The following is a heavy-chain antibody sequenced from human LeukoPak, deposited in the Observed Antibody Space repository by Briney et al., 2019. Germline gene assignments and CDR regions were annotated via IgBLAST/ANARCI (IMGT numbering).Heavy chain of an antibody. CDR2: VHQSGST. CDR1: GGSICTYY. V-gene: IGHV4-59*08. Sequence: SETLSLTCTVSGGSICTYYWSWVRQPPGKGLEWIGYVHQSGSTNYNPSLKSRVVISVDTSTNRFSLQLTSVTAADTAVYYCARNFDNWGQGTLVTVSS. CDR3: ARNFDN. J-gene: IGHJ4*02.